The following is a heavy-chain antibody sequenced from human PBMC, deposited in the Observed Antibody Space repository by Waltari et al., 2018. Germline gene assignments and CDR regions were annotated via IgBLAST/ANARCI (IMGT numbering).Heavy chain of an antibody. J-gene: IGHJ3*02. CDR1: GFTFGDYA. Sequence: EVQLVESGGGLVQPGRSLRLSCTASGFTFGDYAMSWVRQAPGQGLEWVGFIRSKAYGGTTEYAASVKGRFTISRDDSKSIAYLQMNSLKTEDTAVYYCTRHSSQTDAFDIWGQGTMVTVSS. V-gene: IGHV3-49*04. CDR3: TRHSSQTDAFDI. CDR2: IRSKAYGGTT. D-gene: IGHD6-13*01.